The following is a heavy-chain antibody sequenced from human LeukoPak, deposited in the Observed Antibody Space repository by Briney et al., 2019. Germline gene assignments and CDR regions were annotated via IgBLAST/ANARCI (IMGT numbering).Heavy chain of an antibody. CDR3: ARQPDPYYYGSGSGYFDY. CDR2: ISSSGSTI. D-gene: IGHD3-10*01. J-gene: IGHJ4*02. V-gene: IGHV3-11*04. CDR1: GFTFSDYY. Sequence: GGSLRLSCAASGFTFSDYYMSWIRQAPGKGLEWVSYISSSGSTIYYADSVKGRFTISRDNAKNSLYLQMNSLRAEDTAVYYCARQPDPYYYGSGSGYFDYWGQGTLVTVSS.